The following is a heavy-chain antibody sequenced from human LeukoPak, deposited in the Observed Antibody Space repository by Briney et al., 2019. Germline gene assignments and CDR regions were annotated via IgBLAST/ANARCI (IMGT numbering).Heavy chain of an antibody. J-gene: IGHJ1*01. CDR2: IREDGSQK. V-gene: IGHV3-7*01. Sequence: GGSLRLSCAASGFTFSSSWMTWVRQAPGKGLEWVASIREDGSQKSAVDSVRGRFTISRDNAKNSVYLQMDSLRAEDTAVYYCARDDSSGWYSYFQHWGQGTLVTVSS. D-gene: IGHD6-19*01. CDR1: GFTFSSSW. CDR3: ARDDSSGWYSYFQH.